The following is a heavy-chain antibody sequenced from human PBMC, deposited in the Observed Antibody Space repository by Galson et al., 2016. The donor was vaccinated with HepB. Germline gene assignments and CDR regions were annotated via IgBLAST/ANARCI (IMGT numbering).Heavy chain of an antibody. CDR2: IDPSDSYT. D-gene: IGHD6-6*01. V-gene: IGHV5-10-1*01. J-gene: IGHJ6*02. CDR1: GYTFTSYW. Sequence: QSGAEVTKPGESLRISCKATGYTFTSYWINWVRQMPGKGLVWMGRIDPSDSYTNYSPALRGHVTISADKSVSTAYLQWSTLKASDTAMYYCASRGSSAGSVNFYYGMDVWGQGTTVTVSS. CDR3: ASRGSSAGSVNFYYGMDV.